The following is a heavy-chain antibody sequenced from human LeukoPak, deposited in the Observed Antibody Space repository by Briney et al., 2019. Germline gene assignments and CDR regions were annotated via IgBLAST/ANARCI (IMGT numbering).Heavy chain of an antibody. Sequence: GESLRLSCAASGFTFSSSWMTWVRQSPGKGLDRVANINPDGTEPYLADSVKGRFTISRDNARNSLFLQMNSLRVEDTAVYYCVRDRGWQQFDFWGQGALVTVSS. V-gene: IGHV3-7*01. D-gene: IGHD5-24*01. CDR3: VRDRGWQQFDF. J-gene: IGHJ4*02. CDR2: INPDGTEP. CDR1: GFTFSSSW.